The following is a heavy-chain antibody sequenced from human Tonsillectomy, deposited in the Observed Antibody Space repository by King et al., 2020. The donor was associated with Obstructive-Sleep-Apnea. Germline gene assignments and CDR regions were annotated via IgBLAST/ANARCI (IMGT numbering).Heavy chain of an antibody. D-gene: IGHD3-10*01. V-gene: IGHV5-51*01. Sequence: QLVQSGAEVKKPGESLKISCKGSGYSFTTYWIGWVRQMPGKGLECVGIIYPGDSETTYSPSFQGRVIISADKSISTAYLQWSSLRASDTAMYYCVRGSPGSPTSPYFDSWGQGTLVTVSS. CDR2: IYPGDSET. CDR3: VRGSPGSPTSPYFDS. CDR1: GYSFTTYW. J-gene: IGHJ4*02.